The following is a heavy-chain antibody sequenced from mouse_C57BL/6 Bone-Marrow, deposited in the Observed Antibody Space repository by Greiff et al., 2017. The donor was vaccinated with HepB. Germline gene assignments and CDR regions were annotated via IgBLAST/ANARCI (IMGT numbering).Heavy chain of an antibody. V-gene: IGHV5-6*01. CDR3: ARHSPYGSSYKCFDV. J-gene: IGHJ1*03. Sequence: EVMLVESGGDLVKPGGSLKLSCAASGFTFSSYGMSWVRQTPDKRLEWVATISSGGSYTYYPDSVKGRFTISRDNAKNTLYLQMSSLKSEDTAMYYCARHSPYGSSYKCFDVWGTGTTVTVSS. D-gene: IGHD1-1*01. CDR2: ISSGGSYT. CDR1: GFTFSSYG.